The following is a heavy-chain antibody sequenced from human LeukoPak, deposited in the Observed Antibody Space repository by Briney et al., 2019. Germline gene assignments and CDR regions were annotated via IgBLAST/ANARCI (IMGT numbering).Heavy chain of an antibody. CDR1: GGTFSSYA. Sequence: SVKVSCKASGGTFSSYAISWVRQAPGQGLEWMGRIIPILGIANYAQKFQGRVTITADKSTSTAYMELSSLRSEDTAVYYCARGPPSGPTGTSNNWFDPWGQGTLVTVSS. D-gene: IGHD1-1*01. V-gene: IGHV1-69*04. CDR3: ARGPPSGPTGTSNNWFDP. J-gene: IGHJ5*02. CDR2: IIPILGIA.